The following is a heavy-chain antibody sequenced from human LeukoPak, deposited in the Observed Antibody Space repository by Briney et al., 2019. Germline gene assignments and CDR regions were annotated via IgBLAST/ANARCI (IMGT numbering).Heavy chain of an antibody. CDR2: IWYDGSNK. D-gene: IGHD3-10*01. Sequence: GRSLRLSCAVSGFTFSSYGMHWVRQAPGKGLEWVAVIWYDGSNKYYADSVKGRFTISRDNSKNTLYLQMNSLRAEDTAVYYCARGVSFAYYYGSGSYYNGDYYYGMDVWGQGTTVTVSS. CDR3: ARGVSFAYYYGSGSYYNGDYYYGMDV. V-gene: IGHV3-33*01. CDR1: GFTFSSYG. J-gene: IGHJ6*02.